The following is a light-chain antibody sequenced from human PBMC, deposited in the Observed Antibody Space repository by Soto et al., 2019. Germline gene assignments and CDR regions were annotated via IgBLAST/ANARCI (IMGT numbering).Light chain of an antibody. J-gene: IGLJ1*01. V-gene: IGLV1-40*01. CDR2: GVN. CDR3: QSYDDSLGGFYV. Sequence: QSVLTQPPSVSGAPGQRVTISCTGSSSNIGAEYGIRWYQHLPGTAPKLLIYGVNSRPSGVLDRFSGSKSGSSASLAIAGLQAEDEADYYCQSYDDSLGGFYVFGTGTKLTVL. CDR1: SSNIGAEYG.